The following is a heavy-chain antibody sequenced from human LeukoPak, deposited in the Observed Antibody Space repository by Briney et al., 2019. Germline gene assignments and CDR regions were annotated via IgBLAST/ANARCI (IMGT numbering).Heavy chain of an antibody. V-gene: IGHV4-59*01. D-gene: IGHD2-2*01. Sequence: SETLSLTCTVSAGSISNYYWTWIRQSPGMGLEWIGYIYYSGSTNYNPSLKSRVTISVDTSKNQFSLKLRSVTAAVTAMYYCARGLYCSSTRCPTDNWFDPWGQGTLVTVSS. J-gene: IGHJ5*02. CDR2: IYYSGST. CDR3: ARGLYCSSTRCPTDNWFDP. CDR1: AGSISNYY.